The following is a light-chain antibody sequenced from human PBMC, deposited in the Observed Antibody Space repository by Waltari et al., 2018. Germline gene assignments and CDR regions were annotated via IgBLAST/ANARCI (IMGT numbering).Light chain of an antibody. CDR2: DTS. CDR1: QSVTNY. CDR3: QQRRDWPLT. J-gene: IGKJ4*01. Sequence: DIVLTQSPAILSLSPGERASLSCRASQSVTNYLAWYQQKPGQAPRILIYDTSNRATGIPARFSGSGFGTEFTLTISSLEPEDFAVYYCQQRRDWPLTFGGGTKVEIK. V-gene: IGKV3-11*01.